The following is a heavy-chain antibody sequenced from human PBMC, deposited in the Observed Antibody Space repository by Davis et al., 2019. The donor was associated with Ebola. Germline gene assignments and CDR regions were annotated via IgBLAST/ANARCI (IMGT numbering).Heavy chain of an antibody. V-gene: IGHV4-4*02. D-gene: IGHD6-19*01. CDR2: IYHTGST. CDR1: GGSISSSYW. J-gene: IGHJ4*02. CDR3: ARDREWLVQGYFDY. Sequence: MPSDPLSPTFAVPGGSISSSYWCSRLRPPPGKWLAWIREIYHTGSTNYNPSLNSRVTISVDKSKNQFSLKLSSVTAADTAVYFCARDREWLVQGYFDYWGQGTLVTVSS.